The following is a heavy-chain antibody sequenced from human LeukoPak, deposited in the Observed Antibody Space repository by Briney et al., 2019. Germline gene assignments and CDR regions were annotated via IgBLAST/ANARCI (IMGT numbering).Heavy chain of an antibody. CDR2: ISSTSSTI. CDR1: RFTFSSYS. J-gene: IGHJ4*02. V-gene: IGHV3-48*01. Sequence: GGSLRLSCAASRFTFSSYSMNWVRQAPGKGLEWISYISSTSSTIYYGDSVKGRFTISRDNAKNSLYLQMNSLRAEDTAVYYCAREMTGYSSSAIDYWGQGTLVTVSS. CDR3: AREMTGYSSSAIDY. D-gene: IGHD6-13*01.